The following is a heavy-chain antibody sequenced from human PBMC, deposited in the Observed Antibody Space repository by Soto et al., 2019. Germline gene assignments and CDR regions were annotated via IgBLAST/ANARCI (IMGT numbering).Heavy chain of an antibody. J-gene: IGHJ4*02. CDR1: GYTFTSYG. V-gene: IGHV1-18*01. D-gene: IGHD3-22*01. Sequence: ASVKVSCKASGYTFTSYGISWVRQAPGQGLEWMGWISAYNGNTNYAQKLQGRVTMTTDTSTSTAYMELRSLRSDDTAVYYCASSAIGSCSPILDYRGQGTLVTVSS. CDR3: ASSAIGSCSPILDY. CDR2: ISAYNGNT.